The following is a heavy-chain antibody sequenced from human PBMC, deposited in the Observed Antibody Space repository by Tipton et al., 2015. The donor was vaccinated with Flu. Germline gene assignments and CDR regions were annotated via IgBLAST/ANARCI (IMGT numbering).Heavy chain of an antibody. CDR2: INKDGSNA. V-gene: IGHV3-74*01. CDR3: TRGLSPSEALDY. Sequence: FLRLSCAASGFTFSNHWMHWVRQAPGKGLVWVSRINKDGSNAVYADSVKGRFTFSRDNAKNTLYLQMIGLRADDTAVYYCTRGLSPSEALDYWGQGTLVTVSS. J-gene: IGHJ4*02. D-gene: IGHD2-21*02. CDR1: GFTFSNHW.